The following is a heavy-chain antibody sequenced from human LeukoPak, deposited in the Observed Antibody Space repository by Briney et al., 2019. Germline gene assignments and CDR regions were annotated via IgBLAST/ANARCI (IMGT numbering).Heavy chain of an antibody. V-gene: IGHV3-23*01. J-gene: IGHJ4*02. Sequence: SGGSLRLSCAASGFTISSYAMSWVRQAPGKGLEWVSAISGSGGSTYYADSVKGRFTISRDNSKNTLYLQMNSLRAEDTAVYYCAKPHTFSGWYVDYWGQGTLVTVSS. D-gene: IGHD6-19*01. CDR2: ISGSGGST. CDR3: AKPHTFSGWYVDY. CDR1: GFTISSYA.